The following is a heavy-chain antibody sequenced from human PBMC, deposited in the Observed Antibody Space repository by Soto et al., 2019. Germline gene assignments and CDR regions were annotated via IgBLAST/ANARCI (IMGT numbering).Heavy chain of an antibody. Sequence: PGESLKISCKHSGFNFPTFWIAWVRQMPGKGLEWMGTIYPDDSDTRYSPSFQGQVTISADKSIQTAYLQWGSLKASDTAMYYCARRQNYDILTGYHYGMDVWGQGTTVTVSS. CDR3: ARRQNYDILTGYHYGMDV. CDR2: IYPDDSDT. J-gene: IGHJ6*02. D-gene: IGHD3-9*01. CDR1: GFNFPTFW. V-gene: IGHV5-51*01.